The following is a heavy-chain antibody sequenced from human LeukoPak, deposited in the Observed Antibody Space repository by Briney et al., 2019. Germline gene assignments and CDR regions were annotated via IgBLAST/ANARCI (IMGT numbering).Heavy chain of an antibody. V-gene: IGHV1-2*02. D-gene: IGHD6-13*01. CDR2: INPNSGGT. CDR3: ARDFVSSSWRRPFDY. Sequence: GASVKVSCKASGYTFTGYYMHWVRQAPGQGLEWMGWINPNSGGTNYAQKFQGRVTMTRDTSISTAYMELSRLRSDDTAVYYCARDFVSSSWRRPFDYRGQGTLVTVSS. CDR1: GYTFTGYY. J-gene: IGHJ4*02.